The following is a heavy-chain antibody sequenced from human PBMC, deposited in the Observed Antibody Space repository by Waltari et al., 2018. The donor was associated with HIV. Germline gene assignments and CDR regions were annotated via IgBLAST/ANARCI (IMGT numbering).Heavy chain of an antibody. Sequence: QVQLQQWGAGLLKPSETLSLTCAVYGGSFSGYYWSWIRQPPGKGLEWIGEINHSGSTNYNPSLKSRVTISVDTSKNQFSLKLSSVTAADTAVYYCARGDPNSSGWYVGGWFDPWGQGTLVTVSS. CDR1: GGSFSGYY. D-gene: IGHD6-19*01. J-gene: IGHJ5*02. V-gene: IGHV4-34*01. CDR2: INHSGST. CDR3: ARGDPNSSGWYVGGWFDP.